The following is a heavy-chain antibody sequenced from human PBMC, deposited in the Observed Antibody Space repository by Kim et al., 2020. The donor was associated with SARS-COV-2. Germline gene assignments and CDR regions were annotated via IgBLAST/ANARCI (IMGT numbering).Heavy chain of an antibody. V-gene: IGHV1-69*13. CDR2: IIPIFGTA. D-gene: IGHD2-21*01. Sequence: SVKVSCKASGGTFSSYAISWVRQAPGQGLEWMGGIIPIFGTANYAQKFQGRVTITADESTSTAYMELSSLRSEDTAVYYCARAPISRIEVNYYYGMDVWGQGTTVTVSS. CDR3: ARAPISRIEVNYYYGMDV. J-gene: IGHJ6*02. CDR1: GGTFSSYA.